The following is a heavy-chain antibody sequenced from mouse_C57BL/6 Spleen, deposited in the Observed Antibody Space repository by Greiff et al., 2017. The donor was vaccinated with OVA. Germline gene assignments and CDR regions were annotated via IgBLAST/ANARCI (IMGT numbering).Heavy chain of an antibody. D-gene: IGHD1-1*01. CDR1: GYTFTSYW. CDR2: IDPSDSET. V-gene: IGHV1-52*01. Sequence: QVQLKQPGAELVRPGSSVKLSCKASGYTFTSYWMHWVKQRPIQGLEWIGNIDPSDSETHYNQKFKDKATLTVDKSSSTAYMQLSSLTSEDSAVYYCAREDGRGPFDYWGQGTTLTVSS. J-gene: IGHJ2*01. CDR3: AREDGRGPFDY.